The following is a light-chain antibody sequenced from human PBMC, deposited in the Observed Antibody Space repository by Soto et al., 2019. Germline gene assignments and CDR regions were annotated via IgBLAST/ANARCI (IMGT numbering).Light chain of an antibody. Sequence: EIVLTQSPGTLSLSPRERDTLSCGASQSVPSISLAWYQQKPGQALRLLIYGASSRATGIPDRFSGSGSGTDFPLTTSRLEPEDFALDFCKKYGGSTATFGGGTKGDIK. V-gene: IGKV3-20*01. J-gene: IGKJ4*01. CDR2: GAS. CDR1: QSVPSIS. CDR3: KKYGGSTAT.